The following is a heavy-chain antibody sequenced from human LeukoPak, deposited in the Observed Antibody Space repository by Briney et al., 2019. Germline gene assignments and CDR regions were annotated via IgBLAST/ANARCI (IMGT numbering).Heavy chain of an antibody. CDR1: GFTFSDYY. Sequence: GGSLRPSCAASGFTFSDYYMSWIRQAPGKGLEWVSYISSSGSTIYYADSVKGRFTISRDNAKNSLYLQMNSLRAEDTAVYYCARDRPLEFYDYGMDVWGQGTTVTVSS. CDR2: ISSSGSTI. J-gene: IGHJ6*02. CDR3: ARDRPLEFYDYGMDV. V-gene: IGHV3-11*01. D-gene: IGHD3-10*01.